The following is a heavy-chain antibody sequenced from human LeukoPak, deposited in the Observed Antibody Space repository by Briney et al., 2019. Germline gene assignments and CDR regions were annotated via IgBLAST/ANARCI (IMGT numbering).Heavy chain of an antibody. Sequence: SETLSLTCTVSGYSISSGYYWSWIRQPPGKGLEWIGEINHSGSTNYNPSLKSRVTISVDTSKNQFSLKLSSVTAADTAVYYCARRMWNWNYFGPLDYWGQGTLVTVSS. CDR2: INHSGST. V-gene: IGHV4-38-2*02. CDR1: GYSISSGYY. CDR3: ARRMWNWNYFGPLDY. D-gene: IGHD1-7*01. J-gene: IGHJ4*02.